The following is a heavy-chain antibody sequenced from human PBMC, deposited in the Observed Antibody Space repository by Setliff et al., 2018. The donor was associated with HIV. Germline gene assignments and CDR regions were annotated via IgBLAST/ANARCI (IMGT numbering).Heavy chain of an antibody. J-gene: IGHJ4*02. CDR2: VKQDGTET. CDR1: GFRFRSYW. V-gene: IGHV3-7*01. Sequence: EASVKVSCAASGFRFRSYWMSWVRQAPGKGLESVANVKQDGTETLYVDSVKGRFTISRDNANNLVYLQMNSLRVEDTAVYFCARWGSGSYERVFDYWGQGMLVTVSS. D-gene: IGHD1-26*01. CDR3: ARWGSGSYERVFDY.